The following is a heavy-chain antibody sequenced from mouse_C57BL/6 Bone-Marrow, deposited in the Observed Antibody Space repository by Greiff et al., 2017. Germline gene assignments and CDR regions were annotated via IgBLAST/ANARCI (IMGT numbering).Heavy chain of an antibody. CDR1: GFTFSDYG. J-gene: IGHJ1*03. CDR3: ARHGYWYFDV. V-gene: IGHV5-15*01. Sequence: EVQLMESGGGLVQPGGSLKLSCAASGFTFSDYGMAWVRQAPRKGPEWVAFISNLAYSIYYADTVTGRFTISRENAKNTLYLEMSSLRSEDTAMYYCARHGYWYFDVWGTGTTVTVSS. CDR2: ISNLAYSI.